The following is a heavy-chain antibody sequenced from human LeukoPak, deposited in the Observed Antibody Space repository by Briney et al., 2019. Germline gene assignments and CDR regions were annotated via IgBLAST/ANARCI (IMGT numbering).Heavy chain of an antibody. CDR1: GGSLSGYY. J-gene: IGHJ4*02. Sequence: SETLSLTCSVYGGSLSGYYWSWIRQTPGKGLELIGGINHSGSTTYYPSFKNRVTISVDTSKNQFSLKLSSVTAADRALYYCARQTTSGYLDYWGQGTLVTVS. CDR2: INHSGST. V-gene: IGHV4-34*01. D-gene: IGHD3-22*01. CDR3: ARQTTSGYLDY.